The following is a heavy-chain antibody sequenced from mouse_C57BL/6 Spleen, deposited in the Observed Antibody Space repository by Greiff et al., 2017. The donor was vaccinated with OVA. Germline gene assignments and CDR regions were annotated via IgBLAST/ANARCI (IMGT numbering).Heavy chain of an antibody. Sequence: EVQLQQSGTVLARPGASVKMSCKTSGYTFTSYWMHWVKQRPGQGLEWIGAIYPGNSDTSYNQKFKGKAKLTAVTSASTAYMERSSLTNEDSAVYYWSRGDFGGPSWFAYWGQGTLVTVSA. CDR1: GYTFTSYW. CDR2: IYPGNSDT. J-gene: IGHJ3*01. D-gene: IGHD1-1*02. V-gene: IGHV1-5*01. CDR3: SRGDFGGPSWFAY.